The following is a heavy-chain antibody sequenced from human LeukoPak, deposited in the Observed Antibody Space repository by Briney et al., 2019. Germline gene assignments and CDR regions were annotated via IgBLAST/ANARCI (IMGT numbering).Heavy chain of an antibody. J-gene: IGHJ4*02. CDR1: GFTFSSYW. Sequence: GGSLRLSCAASGFTFSSYWMSWVRQAPGKGLEWVANIKQDGSEKYYVDSVKGRFTISRDNAKNSLYLQMNSLRAEDTAVYYCATFPGYSSGWFQVWLDYWGQGTLVTVSS. V-gene: IGHV3-7*01. CDR3: ATFPGYSSGWFQVWLDY. D-gene: IGHD6-19*01. CDR2: IKQDGSEK.